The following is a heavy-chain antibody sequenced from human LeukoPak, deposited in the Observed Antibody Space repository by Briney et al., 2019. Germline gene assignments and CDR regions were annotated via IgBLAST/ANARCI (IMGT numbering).Heavy chain of an antibody. V-gene: IGHV3-23*01. CDR1: GFTFSSYA. CDR2: ISGSGGST. CDR3: AKDRYSGSSMVYFQH. Sequence: GGSLRLSCAASGFTFSSYAMSWVRQAPGKGLEWVSAISGSGGSTYYADSVRGRFTISRDNSKNTLYLQMNSLRAEDTAVYYCAKDRYSGSSMVYFQHWGQGTLVTVSS. D-gene: IGHD1-26*01. J-gene: IGHJ1*01.